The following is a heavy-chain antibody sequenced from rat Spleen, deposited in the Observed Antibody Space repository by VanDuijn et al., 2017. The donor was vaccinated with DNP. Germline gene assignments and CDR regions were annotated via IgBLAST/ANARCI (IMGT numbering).Heavy chain of an antibody. CDR3: ARGYNNLGF. Sequence: EVQLQESGPGLVKPSQSLSLTCSVTGFSITGYYWAWIRKLPGNKMEWIGYINYSGSTGYNPSLRSRISITRDTSKNQFFLQLNSVTTEDTATYYCARGYNNLGFWGPGTIVTVSS. V-gene: IGHV3-1*01. D-gene: IGHD1-10*01. CDR2: INYSGST. CDR1: GFSITGYY. J-gene: IGHJ1*01.